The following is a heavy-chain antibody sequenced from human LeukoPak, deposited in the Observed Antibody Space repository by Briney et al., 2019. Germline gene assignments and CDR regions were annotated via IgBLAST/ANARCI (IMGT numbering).Heavy chain of an antibody. J-gene: IGHJ4*02. Sequence: GGSLRLSCAASGFTFSSYAMSWVRQAPGKGLEWVSAISGSGGSTYYADSVKGRFTISRDNSKNTLYLQMNSLRAEDTAVYYWAKEAYDILTGYYPFVYWGQGTLVTVSS. CDR3: AKEAYDILTGYYPFVY. CDR1: GFTFSSYA. CDR2: ISGSGGST. V-gene: IGHV3-23*01. D-gene: IGHD3-9*01.